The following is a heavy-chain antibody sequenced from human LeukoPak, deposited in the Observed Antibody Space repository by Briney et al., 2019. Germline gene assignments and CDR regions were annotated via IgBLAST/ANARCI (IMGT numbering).Heavy chain of an antibody. CDR2: IYYSGST. J-gene: IGHJ4*02. D-gene: IGHD2-15*01. V-gene: IGHV4-59*12. Sequence: SETLSLTCTVSGGSISSYYWSWIRQPPGKGLEWIGYIYYSGSTNYNPSLKSRVTISVDTSKNQFSLKLSSVTAADTAVYYCARSPQPRYCSGGSCYPGHYFDYWGQGTLVTVSS. CDR3: ARSPQPRYCSGGSCYPGHYFDY. CDR1: GGSISSYY.